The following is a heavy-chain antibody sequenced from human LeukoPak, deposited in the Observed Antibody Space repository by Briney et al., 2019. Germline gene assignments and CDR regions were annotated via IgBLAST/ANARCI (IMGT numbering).Heavy chain of an antibody. CDR1: GFTLSSYS. CDR2: ISSSSSYI. Sequence: GESLRLSCAASGFTLSSYSMNWVRQAPEKGLEWVSSISSSSSYIYYADSVKGRFTISRDNAKNSLYLQMNSLRAEDTAVYYCARADWDTAMIDYWGQGTLVTVSS. J-gene: IGHJ4*02. V-gene: IGHV3-21*01. CDR3: ARADWDTAMIDY. D-gene: IGHD5-18*01.